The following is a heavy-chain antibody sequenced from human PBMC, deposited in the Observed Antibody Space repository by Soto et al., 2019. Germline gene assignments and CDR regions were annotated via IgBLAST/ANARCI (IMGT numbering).Heavy chain of an antibody. CDR3: ERQHGVDQANGSIDP. Sequence: PGESLKISCKASGYSFATYWIGWVRQMPGKGLEWMGIIYPGDSDTMYSPSFQGQVIISADLSSTTTYLQWSSLKASDTAIYYCERQHGVDQANGSIDPWGQGTLVTVSS. CDR2: IYPGDSDT. V-gene: IGHV5-51*01. J-gene: IGHJ5*02. CDR1: GYSFATYW. D-gene: IGHD2-8*01.